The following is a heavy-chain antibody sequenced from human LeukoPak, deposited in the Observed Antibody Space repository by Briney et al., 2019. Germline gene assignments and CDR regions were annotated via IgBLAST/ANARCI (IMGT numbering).Heavy chain of an antibody. CDR3: ARLGGYYDPPGY. CDR1: GGSISSSTYY. CDR2: IHHSGST. Sequence: SETLSLTCTVSGGSISSSTYYWAWIRLPPGKGLEWIATIHHSGSTYYKPSLRSGVTISVDTSRNQFSLKLSSVTVADTAVYYCARLGGYYDPPGYWGQGTLVTVSS. D-gene: IGHD3-22*01. V-gene: IGHV4-39*01. J-gene: IGHJ4*02.